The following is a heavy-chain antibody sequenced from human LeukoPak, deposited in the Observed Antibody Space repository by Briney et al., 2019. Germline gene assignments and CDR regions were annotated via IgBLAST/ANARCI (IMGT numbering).Heavy chain of an antibody. CDR2: IKTDGSVT. D-gene: IGHD4-11*01. CDR3: GRDNNYKVDV. J-gene: IGHJ6*04. CDR1: GFSFSDYW. V-gene: IGHV3-74*01. Sequence: PGGSLRLSCAASGFSFSDYWMVWVRQAPGKGLVWVSNIKTDGSVTNYADSVKGRSTISRDNAKNTLHLQMNSLRAEDTAVYYCGRDNNYKVDVWGKGTTVTVSS.